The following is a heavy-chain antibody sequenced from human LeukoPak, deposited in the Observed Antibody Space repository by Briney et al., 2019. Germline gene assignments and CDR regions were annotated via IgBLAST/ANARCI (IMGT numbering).Heavy chain of an antibody. J-gene: IGHJ1*01. Sequence: PGRSLRLPCAASGFTFSSYGMHWVRQAPGKGLEWVAVIWYDGSNKYYADSVKGRFTISRDNSKNTLYLQMNSLRAEDTAVYYCARGPYYYDSSGYFQHWGQGTLVTVSS. CDR2: IWYDGSNK. D-gene: IGHD3-22*01. V-gene: IGHV3-33*01. CDR1: GFTFSSYG. CDR3: ARGPYYYDSSGYFQH.